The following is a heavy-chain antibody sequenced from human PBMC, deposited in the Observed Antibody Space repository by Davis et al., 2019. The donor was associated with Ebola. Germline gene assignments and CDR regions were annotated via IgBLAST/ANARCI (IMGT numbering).Heavy chain of an antibody. CDR2: ISGSGAST. J-gene: IGHJ4*02. V-gene: IGHV3-23*01. Sequence: GESLKISCAASGFTFSSYAMNWVRQAPGKGLEWVSGISGSGASTYHADSVKGRFTISRDNFKNTLYLQMNSLRAEDTATYYCAKDPPGGSSWYVPGYWGQGTLVTVSS. CDR3: AKDPPGGSSWYVPGY. CDR1: GFTFSSYA. D-gene: IGHD6-13*01.